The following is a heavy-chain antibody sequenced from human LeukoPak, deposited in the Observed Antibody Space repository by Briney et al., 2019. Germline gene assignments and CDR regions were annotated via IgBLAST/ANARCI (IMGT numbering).Heavy chain of an antibody. CDR2: ISSSSSFI. CDR3: ARLWDYGDFQNAFDI. J-gene: IGHJ3*02. V-gene: IGHV3-21*01. CDR1: GFTFSSHT. Sequence: PGGSLRLSCAASGFTFSSHTVTWVRQAPGRGLEWVSSISSSSSFIHYADSVRGRFTISRDNAKKSLYLQMNSLRVEDTAEYYCARLWDYGDFQNAFDIWGQGTTVTVSS. D-gene: IGHD4-17*01.